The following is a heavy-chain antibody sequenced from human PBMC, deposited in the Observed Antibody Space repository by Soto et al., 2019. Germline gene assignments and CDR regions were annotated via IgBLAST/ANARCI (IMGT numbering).Heavy chain of an antibody. J-gene: IGHJ5*02. Sequence: QVQLVQPGTEVRKPGASVKVSCEPSGDTFTNFDLNWVRQASGQGLEWIGWMRADSGDSGHARKFQDRVTLTRDTSRSTAYMELSSLRAEDTAVYYCARYIYGQGFKAWGQGTLVFVSS. CDR1: GDTFTNFD. CDR3: ARYIYGQGFKA. CDR2: MRADSGDS. D-gene: IGHD4-17*01. V-gene: IGHV1-8*01.